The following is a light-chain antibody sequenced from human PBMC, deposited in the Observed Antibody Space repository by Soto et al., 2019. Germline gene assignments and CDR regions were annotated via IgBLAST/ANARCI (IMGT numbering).Light chain of an antibody. J-gene: IGLJ7*01. CDR3: SSYTTSSTLV. CDR1: SSDIAVYNY. V-gene: IGLV2-14*01. Sequence: QSALTQPASVSGSPGQSITISCSGTSSDIAVYNYVSWYQQHPGKAPKLMIYDVTNRPSRVSNRFSGSKSGKTASLTISGLQAEDEADYYCSSYTTSSTLVFGGGTQLTVL. CDR2: DVT.